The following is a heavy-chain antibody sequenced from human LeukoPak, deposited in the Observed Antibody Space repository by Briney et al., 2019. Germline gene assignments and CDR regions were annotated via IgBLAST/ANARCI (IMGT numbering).Heavy chain of an antibody. J-gene: IGHJ2*01. Sequence: GGSLRLSCAASGFTFSSYAMSWVRQAPGKGLEWVSGISGSGGSTYYADPVKGRFTISRDNSKNTLYLQMNSLRAADTAVYYCAKECGYSGYDLVFRYFDLWGRGTLVTVSS. CDR1: GFTFSSYA. CDR3: AKECGYSGYDLVFRYFDL. CDR2: ISGSGGST. D-gene: IGHD5-12*01. V-gene: IGHV3-23*01.